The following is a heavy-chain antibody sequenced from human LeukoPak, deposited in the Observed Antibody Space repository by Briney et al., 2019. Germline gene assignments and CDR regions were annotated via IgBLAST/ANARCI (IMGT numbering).Heavy chain of an antibody. V-gene: IGHV3-7*01. CDR3: ARDLAYSRLDY. CDR2: INPDGNKK. D-gene: IGHD5-18*01. Sequence: GGSLKLSCIVSGLTFSSSWMDWVRQAPGKGLEWVASINPDGNKKYSADSVKGRFTISRDNAENSLYLQMNSLRVEDTAFYYCARDLAYSRLDYWGQGMLVTVSS. CDR1: GLTFSSSW. J-gene: IGHJ4*02.